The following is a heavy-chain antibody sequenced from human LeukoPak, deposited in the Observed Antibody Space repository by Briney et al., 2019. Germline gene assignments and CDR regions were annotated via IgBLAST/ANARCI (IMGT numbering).Heavy chain of an antibody. Sequence: SGVSVTLSCAASGFTFNNFAFLWVRQAPGKGLEWVANIKQDRSEKVYLDAMKGRFTISRDNSKNSLYLQMNRLRAEDTAMYYCARLSAMLRGPEAIYYFDYWGQGTLVTVSS. J-gene: IGHJ4*01. V-gene: IGHV3-7*01. CDR1: GFTFNNFA. D-gene: IGHD3-10*01. CDR2: IKQDRSEK. CDR3: ARLSAMLRGPEAIYYFDY.